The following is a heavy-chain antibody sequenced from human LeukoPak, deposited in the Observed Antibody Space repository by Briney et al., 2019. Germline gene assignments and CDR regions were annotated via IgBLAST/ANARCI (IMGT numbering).Heavy chain of an antibody. Sequence: PGRSLRLSCAASGFTFSSYAMHWVRQAPGKGLEWVAVISYDGSNKYYADSVKGRFTISRDNSKNTLYLQMNSLRAEDTAVYYCAKDPYYDSNGFDYWGQGTLVTVSS. CDR2: ISYDGSNK. V-gene: IGHV3-30*04. CDR1: GFTFSSYA. D-gene: IGHD3-22*01. CDR3: AKDPYYDSNGFDY. J-gene: IGHJ4*02.